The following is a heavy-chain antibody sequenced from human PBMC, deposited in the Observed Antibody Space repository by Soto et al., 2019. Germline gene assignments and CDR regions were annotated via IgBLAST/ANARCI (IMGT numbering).Heavy chain of an antibody. D-gene: IGHD4-17*01. CDR2: IYYSGST. J-gene: IGHJ3*02. V-gene: IGHV4-31*03. CDR1: GGSISSGGYY. Sequence: SETLSLTCTVSGGSISSGGYYWSWIRQHPGKGLEWIGYIYYSGSTYYNPSLKSRVTISVDTSKNQFSLKLSSVTAADTAVYYCARGARTTVTKHDAFDIWGQGTMVTVS. CDR3: ARGARTTVTKHDAFDI.